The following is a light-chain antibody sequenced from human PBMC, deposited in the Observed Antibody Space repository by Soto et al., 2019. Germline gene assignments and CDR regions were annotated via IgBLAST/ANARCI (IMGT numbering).Light chain of an antibody. CDR3: SSYAGSNNFVV. Sequence: QSALTQPPSASGSPGQSVTISCTGTSSDVGAYNYVSWYQQHPSKAPKLMIYEVSKRPSGVPDRFSGSKSGNTASLTVSGLQAEDEADYYCSSYAGSNNFVVFGGGTKLTVL. V-gene: IGLV2-8*01. CDR2: EVS. J-gene: IGLJ2*01. CDR1: SSDVGAYNY.